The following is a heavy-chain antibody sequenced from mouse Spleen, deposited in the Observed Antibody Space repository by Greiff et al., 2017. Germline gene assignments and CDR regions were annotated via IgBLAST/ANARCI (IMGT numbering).Heavy chain of an antibody. CDR1: GYAFTNYL. CDR3: ARSDYGFWFAY. V-gene: IGHV1-54*01. D-gene: IGHD1-2*01. J-gene: IGHJ3*01. CDR2: INPGSGGT. Sequence: QVQLKESGAELVRPGTSVKVSCKASGYAFTNYLIEWVKQRPGQGLEWIGVINPGSGGTNYNEKFKGKATLTADKSSSTAYMQLSSLTSDDSAVYFCARSDYGFWFAYWGQGTLVTVSA.